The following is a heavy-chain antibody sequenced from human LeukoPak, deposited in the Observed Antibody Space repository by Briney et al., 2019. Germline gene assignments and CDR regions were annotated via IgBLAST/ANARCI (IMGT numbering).Heavy chain of an antibody. V-gene: IGHV1-18*01. Sequence: ASVKVSYKASGYTFTSYGISWVRQAPGQGLEWMGWISAYNGNTNYAQKLQGRVTMTTDTSTSTAYMELRSLRSDDTAVYYCAIATGAVAGTGEYYFDYWGQGTLVTVSS. J-gene: IGHJ4*02. CDR1: GYTFTSYG. CDR2: ISAYNGNT. CDR3: AIATGAVAGTGEYYFDY. D-gene: IGHD6-19*01.